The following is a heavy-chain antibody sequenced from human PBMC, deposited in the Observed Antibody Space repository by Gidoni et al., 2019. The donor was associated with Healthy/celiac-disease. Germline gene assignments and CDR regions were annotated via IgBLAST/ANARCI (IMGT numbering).Heavy chain of an antibody. CDR2: ISSSSSYI. Sequence: LEWVSSISSSSSYIYYADSVKGRFTISRDNAKNSLYLQMNSLRAEDTAVYYCAREKDWFDPWGQGTLVTVSS. CDR3: AREKDWFDP. J-gene: IGHJ5*02. V-gene: IGHV3-21*01.